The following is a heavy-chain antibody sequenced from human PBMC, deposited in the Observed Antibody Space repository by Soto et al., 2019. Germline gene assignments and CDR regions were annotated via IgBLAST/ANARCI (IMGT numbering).Heavy chain of an antibody. D-gene: IGHD3-10*01. CDR2: INSSGST. CDR1: GGTLSGYY. Sequence: QVQLQQWGAGLLKPSETLSLSCAVYGGTLSGYYWSWIRQPPGKGLEWIGEINSSGSTNYNPSLTSGGSISVATSKNQFSLLLSSVTAADTAVYYCARAGFYGPWDAFDLWGQGTMVTVSS. J-gene: IGHJ3*01. CDR3: ARAGFYGPWDAFDL. V-gene: IGHV4-34*01.